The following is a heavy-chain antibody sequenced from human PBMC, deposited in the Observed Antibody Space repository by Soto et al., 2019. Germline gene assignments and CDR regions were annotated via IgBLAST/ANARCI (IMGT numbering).Heavy chain of an antibody. D-gene: IGHD2-2*01. CDR1: GYTFTSYA. V-gene: IGHV1-3*01. Sequence: QVQLVQSGAEVKKPGASVKVSCKASGYTFTSYAMHWVRQAPGQRLEWMGWINAGNGNTKYSQKFQGRVTITRDTSASTAYMELSSLRSEDTAAYYCARDFAVVPAAAVGCMDVWGQGTTVTVSS. CDR2: INAGNGNT. J-gene: IGHJ6*02. CDR3: ARDFAVVPAAAVGCMDV.